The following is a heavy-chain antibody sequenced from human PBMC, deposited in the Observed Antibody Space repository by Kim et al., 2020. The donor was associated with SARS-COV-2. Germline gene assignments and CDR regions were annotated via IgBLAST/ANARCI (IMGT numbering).Heavy chain of an antibody. V-gene: IGHV1-3*01. Sequence: ASVKVSCKASGYTFTSYAMHWVRQAPGQRLEWMGWINAGNGNTKYSQKFQGRVTITRDTSASTAYMELSSLRSEDTAVYYCARDRSLVWGWWQNYYYYGMDVWGQGTTVTVSS. CDR2: INAGNGNT. CDR1: GYTFTSYA. D-gene: IGHD3-10*01. J-gene: IGHJ6*02. CDR3: ARDRSLVWGWWQNYYYYGMDV.